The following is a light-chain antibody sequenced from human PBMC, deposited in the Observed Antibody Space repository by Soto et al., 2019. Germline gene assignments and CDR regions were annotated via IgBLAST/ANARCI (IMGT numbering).Light chain of an antibody. J-gene: IGLJ1*01. CDR3: SSYTGSATLYV. CDR1: RTDVDVYDY. Sequence: QSALTQTASVSGSPGQSITISCTGARTDVDVYDYVSWYQQHPGQAPKLMIYDVNNRPSGVSNRFSGSKSGDTASLTISGLQAEDDADYYCSSYTGSATLYVFGPGTKLTVL. CDR2: DVN. V-gene: IGLV2-14*03.